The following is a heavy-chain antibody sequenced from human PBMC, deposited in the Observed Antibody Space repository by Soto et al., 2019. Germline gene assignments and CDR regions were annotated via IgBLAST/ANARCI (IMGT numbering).Heavy chain of an antibody. CDR1: GYTFTSYG. Sequence: ASVKVSCKASGYTFTSYGISWVRQAPGQGLEWMGWISAYNGNTNYAQKLQGRVTMTTDTSTSTAYMELRSLRSDDTAVYYCARDAPSLYYDFWSGYYHYYGMDVWGQGTTVTV. V-gene: IGHV1-18*04. D-gene: IGHD3-3*01. CDR3: ARDAPSLYYDFWSGYYHYYGMDV. J-gene: IGHJ6*02. CDR2: ISAYNGNT.